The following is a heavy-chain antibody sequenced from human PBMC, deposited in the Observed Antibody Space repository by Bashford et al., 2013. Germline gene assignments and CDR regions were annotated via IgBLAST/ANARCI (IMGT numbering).Heavy chain of an antibody. V-gene: IGHV1-3*01. Sequence: ASVKVSCKASGYTFTSYAMHWVRQAPGQRLEWMGWINAGNGNTKYSQKFQGRVTITRDTSASTAYMELSSLRSEDTAVYYCARGITIFGVVIKAYAFDIWGQGTMVTVSS. CDR2: INAGNGNT. CDR3: ARGITIFGVVIKAYAFDI. CDR1: GYTFTSYA. D-gene: IGHD3-3*01. J-gene: IGHJ3*02.